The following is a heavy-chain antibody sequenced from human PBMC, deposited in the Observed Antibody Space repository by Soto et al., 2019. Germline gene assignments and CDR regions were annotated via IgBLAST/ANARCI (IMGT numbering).Heavy chain of an antibody. CDR3: ANEIRPNDY. Sequence: SLTCSVSGASSSGGGYWWSWMRQHPVKGLEWIGNIYFSGTTHYNPSLKSRVTISVDTSQNQFSLKLSSVTAADTAIYYCANEIRPNDYWGQGTLVTVSS. D-gene: IGHD4-17*01. CDR2: IYFSGTT. J-gene: IGHJ4*02. V-gene: IGHV4-31*03. CDR1: GASSSGGGYW.